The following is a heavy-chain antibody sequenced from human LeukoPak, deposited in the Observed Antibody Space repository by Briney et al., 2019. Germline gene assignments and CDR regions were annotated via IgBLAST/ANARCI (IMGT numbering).Heavy chain of an antibody. CDR1: GYTFTSYG. D-gene: IGHD6-13*01. V-gene: IGHV1-18*01. CDR3: ARDVGDSSSWYLEGLGVGY. Sequence: GASVKVSCEASGYTFTSYGISWVRQAPGQGLEWMGWISAYNGNTNYAQKLQGRVTMTTDTSTSTAYIELRSLRSDDTAVYYCARDVGDSSSWYLEGLGVGYWGQGTLVTVSS. CDR2: ISAYNGNT. J-gene: IGHJ4*02.